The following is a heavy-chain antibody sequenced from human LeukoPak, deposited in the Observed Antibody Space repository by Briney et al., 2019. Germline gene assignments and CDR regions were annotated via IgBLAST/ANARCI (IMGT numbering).Heavy chain of an antibody. D-gene: IGHD6-13*01. Sequence: QSGPTLVNPTQTLTLTCTFSGFSLSTSGMCVSRIRQPPGKALEWLALIDWDDDKYYSTSPKTRLTISKDTSKNQVVLTMTNMDPVDTATYYCARTRHSSSFRDYYYGMDVWGQGTTVTVSS. CDR2: IDWDDDK. CDR1: GFSLSTSGMC. J-gene: IGHJ6*02. CDR3: ARTRHSSSFRDYYYGMDV. V-gene: IGHV2-70*01.